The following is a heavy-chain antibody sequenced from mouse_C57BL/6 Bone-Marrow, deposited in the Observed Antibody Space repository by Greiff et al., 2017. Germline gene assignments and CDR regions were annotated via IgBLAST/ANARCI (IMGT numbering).Heavy chain of an antibody. D-gene: IGHD2-4*01. Sequence: EVQLQQSGAELVRPGASVKLSCTASGFNIKDDYMHWVKQRPEQGLEWIGWIDPENGDTEYASKFQGKATITADTSSNTAYLQLSSLTSEDTAVYYCTSTMTIKGYYAMDYWGQGTSVTVSS. V-gene: IGHV14-4*01. CDR3: TSTMTIKGYYAMDY. CDR2: IDPENGDT. J-gene: IGHJ4*01. CDR1: GFNIKDDY.